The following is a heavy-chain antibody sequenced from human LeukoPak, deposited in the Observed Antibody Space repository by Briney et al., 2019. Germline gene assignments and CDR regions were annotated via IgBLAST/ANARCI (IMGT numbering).Heavy chain of an antibody. D-gene: IGHD6-25*01. Sequence: GASVKVSCKASGYTFTSYGISWVRQAPGQGLEWMGWISAYNGNTNYAQKLQGRVTMTTDTSTSTAYMELRSLRSDDTAVYYCARILAATGAGRVFRLADYWGQGTLVTVSS. CDR2: ISAYNGNT. J-gene: IGHJ4*02. CDR1: GYTFTSYG. CDR3: ARILAATGAGRVFRLADY. V-gene: IGHV1-18*01.